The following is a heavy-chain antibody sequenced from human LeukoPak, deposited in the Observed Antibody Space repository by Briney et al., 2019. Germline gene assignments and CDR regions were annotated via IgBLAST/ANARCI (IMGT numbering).Heavy chain of an antibody. J-gene: IGHJ3*02. D-gene: IGHD3-22*01. CDR1: GFTFSSYW. Sequence: PGGSLRLSCAASGFTFSSYWMHWVRQAPGKGLEWVAVISYDGSNKYYADSVKGRFTISRDNSKNTLYLQMNSLRAEDTAVYYCARDLSYYDSGGADAFDIWGQGTMVTVSS. CDR2: ISYDGSNK. V-gene: IGHV3-30*03. CDR3: ARDLSYYDSGGADAFDI.